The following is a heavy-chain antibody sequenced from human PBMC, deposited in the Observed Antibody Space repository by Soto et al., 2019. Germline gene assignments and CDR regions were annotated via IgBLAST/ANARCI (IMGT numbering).Heavy chain of an antibody. J-gene: IGHJ6*02. CDR2: IYYSGST. CDR1: GGSISSSSYY. Sequence: QLQLQESGPGLVKPSETLPLTCTVSGGSISSSSYYWGWIRQPPGKGLEWIGSIYYSGSTYYNPSLKSRVTISVDTSKNQFSLKLSSVTAADTAVYYCASGIVVVVAATLGDYYYGMDVWGQGTTVTVSS. V-gene: IGHV4-39*01. CDR3: ASGIVVVVAATLGDYYYGMDV. D-gene: IGHD2-15*01.